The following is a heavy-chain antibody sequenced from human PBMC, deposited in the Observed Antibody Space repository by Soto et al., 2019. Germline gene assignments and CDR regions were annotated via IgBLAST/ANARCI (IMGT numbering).Heavy chain of an antibody. D-gene: IGHD6-13*01. J-gene: IGHJ6*02. CDR2: ISGSGGST. Sequence: PGGSLRLSCAASGFTFSSYAMSWVRQAPGKGLEWVSAISGSGGSTYYADSVKGRFTISRDNSKNTLYLQMNSLRAEDTAVYYCANRRWYSSSPFYYYYGMDVWGQGTTVTVSS. CDR3: ANRRWYSSSPFYYYYGMDV. V-gene: IGHV3-23*01. CDR1: GFTFSSYA.